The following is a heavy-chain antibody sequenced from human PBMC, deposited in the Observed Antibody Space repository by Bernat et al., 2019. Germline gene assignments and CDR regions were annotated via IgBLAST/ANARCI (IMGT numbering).Heavy chain of an antibody. CDR2: IHSGGST. CDR1: GFTVSSKY. Sequence: EVQLVESGGGLVQPGGSLRLSCVASGFTVSSKYMSWVRQAPGKGLEWVSIIHSGGSTYYSDSVKGRFTISRDNSKNTLYLLMNSLRAEDTAVYYCARHLSLVEDYWGQGTLVTVSA. D-gene: IGHD3-16*02. CDR3: ARHLSLVEDY. J-gene: IGHJ4*02. V-gene: IGHV3-66*04.